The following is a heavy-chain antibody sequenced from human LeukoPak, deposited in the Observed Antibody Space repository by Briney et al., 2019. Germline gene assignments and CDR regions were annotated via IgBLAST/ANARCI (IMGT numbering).Heavy chain of an antibody. D-gene: IGHD6-13*01. CDR2: ISYDGSNK. J-gene: IGHJ4*02. CDR3: ARDVFPAADHRSFDY. V-gene: IGHV3-30*04. CDR1: GFTFSSYA. Sequence: GGSLRLSCAASGFTFSSYAMHWVSQAPGKGLEWVAVISYDGSNKYYADSVKGRFTISRDNSKNTLYLQMNSLRAEDTAVYYCARDVFPAADHRSFDYWGQGTLVTVSS.